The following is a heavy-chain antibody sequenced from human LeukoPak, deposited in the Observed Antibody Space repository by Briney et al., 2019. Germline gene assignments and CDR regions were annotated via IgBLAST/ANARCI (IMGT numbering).Heavy chain of an antibody. CDR2: SYASAGDT. CDR1: GYDFTNHH. CDR3: ATEPPGAHYFDY. J-gene: IGHJ4*02. V-gene: IGHV1-46*01. D-gene: IGHD4-17*01. Sequence: ASVKVSCKASGYDFTNHHVHWMRQAPGQGLEWMGISYASAGDTRFARKFQGRVTMTRDTSTTTVYMDLTTLRSEDTAVYFCATEPPGAHYFDYWGQGTLVTVSS.